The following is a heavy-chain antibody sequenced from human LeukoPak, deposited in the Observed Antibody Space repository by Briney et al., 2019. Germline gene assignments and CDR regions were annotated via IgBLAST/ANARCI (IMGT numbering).Heavy chain of an antibody. CDR3: ARGPFLPDCSGGSCYFDY. CDR2: INHSGST. Sequence: PSETLSLTCAVYGGSFSGYYWSWIRQPPGKGLEWIGEINHSGSTNYNPSLKSRVTISVNTSKNQFSLKLSSVTAADTAVYYCARGPFLPDCSGGSCYFDYWGQGTLVTVSS. CDR1: GGSFSGYY. V-gene: IGHV4-34*01. D-gene: IGHD2-15*01. J-gene: IGHJ4*02.